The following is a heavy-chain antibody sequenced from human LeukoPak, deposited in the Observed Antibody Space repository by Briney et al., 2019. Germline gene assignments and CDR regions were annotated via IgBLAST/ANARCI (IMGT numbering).Heavy chain of an antibody. CDR1: GFTFSSYA. J-gene: IGHJ4*02. CDR3: AKMNTVTSPLDY. Sequence: GGSLRLSCAASGFTFSSYAMSWVRQASGKGLEWVSAISGSGGSTYYADSVKGRFTISKDNSKNTLYLQMNSLRAEDTAVYYCAKMNTVTSPLDYWGQGTLVTVSS. V-gene: IGHV3-23*01. CDR2: ISGSGGST. D-gene: IGHD4-17*01.